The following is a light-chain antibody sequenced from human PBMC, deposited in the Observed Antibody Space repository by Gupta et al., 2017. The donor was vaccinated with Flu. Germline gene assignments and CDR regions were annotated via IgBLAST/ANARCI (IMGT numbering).Light chain of an antibody. CDR2: AAS. V-gene: IGKV3-20*01. J-gene: IGKJ2*03. CDR3: QQYGSTRGYS. CDR1: QSINLNY. Sequence: TLSLSPGESATLACRASQSINLNYLAWVQHKAGQAPRLLIYAASSRATGIPDRFSGSESGTDXTLTISXREHEDFAVYYCQQYGSTRGYSFGXGTHLELK.